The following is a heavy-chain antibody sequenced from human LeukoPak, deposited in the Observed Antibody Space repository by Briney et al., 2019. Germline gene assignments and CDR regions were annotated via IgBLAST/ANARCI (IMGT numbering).Heavy chain of an antibody. Sequence: PSETLSLTCAVYGGSFSGYYWSWIRQPPGKGLEWIGEINHSGSTNYNPSLKSRVTISVDTSKNQFSLKLSSVTAADTAVYFCARGPYSYDSSGAFDIWGQGTLVTVSS. CDR2: INHSGST. CDR1: GGSFSGYY. V-gene: IGHV4-34*01. CDR3: ARGPYSYDSSGAFDI. J-gene: IGHJ4*02. D-gene: IGHD3-22*01.